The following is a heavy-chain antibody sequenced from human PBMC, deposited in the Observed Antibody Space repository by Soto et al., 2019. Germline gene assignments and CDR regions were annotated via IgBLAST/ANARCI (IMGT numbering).Heavy chain of an antibody. J-gene: IGHJ6*02. CDR2: INPNSGGT. D-gene: IGHD2-15*01. V-gene: IGHV1-2*04. Sequence: QVQLVQSGAEVKKPGASVKVYCKASGYTFTGYYMHWVRQAPGQGLEWMGWINPNSGGTNYAQKLQGWVTMARDTSMRTAYMELSRLRSDDTAVYYCARDTVVAATLYYYYYGMDVWGQGPTVIVSS. CDR1: GYTFTGYY. CDR3: ARDTVVAATLYYYYYGMDV.